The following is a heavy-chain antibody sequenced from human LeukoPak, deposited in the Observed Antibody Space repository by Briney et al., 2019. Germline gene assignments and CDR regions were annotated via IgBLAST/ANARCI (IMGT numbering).Heavy chain of an antibody. CDR2: IQFDGINI. V-gene: IGHV3-30*02. J-gene: IGHJ5*02. D-gene: IGHD2-15*01. CDR1: GIRFSGSG. CDR3: AREAGTVVIGRFDP. Sequence: TGGSLRLSCAASGIRFSGSGMHWVRQPPGKGLEWVAFIQFDGINIKYADSVKGRFTISRDNSKNTVWLQMNSLITDDTAVYYCAREAGTVVIGRFDPWGQGTLVTVSS.